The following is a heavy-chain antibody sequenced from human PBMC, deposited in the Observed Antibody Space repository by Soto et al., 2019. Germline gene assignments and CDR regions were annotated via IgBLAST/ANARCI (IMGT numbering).Heavy chain of an antibody. CDR2: INPSGGST. CDR1: GSTFTSYY. J-gene: IGHJ6*02. D-gene: IGHD2-21*02. V-gene: IGHV1-46*01. Sequence: ASVKVSCKASGSTFTSYYMHWVRQAPGQGLEWMGIINPSGGSTSYAQKFQGRVTMTRDTSTSTVYMELSSLRSEDTAVYYCARARINCGGDCLPYYYYYYGMDVWGQGTTVTVSS. CDR3: ARARINCGGDCLPYYYYYYGMDV.